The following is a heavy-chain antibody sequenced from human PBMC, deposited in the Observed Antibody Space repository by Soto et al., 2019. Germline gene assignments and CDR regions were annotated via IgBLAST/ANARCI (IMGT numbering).Heavy chain of an antibody. CDR3: AKAVLLWVGESQYYFDY. V-gene: IGHV3-23*01. J-gene: IGHJ4*02. D-gene: IGHD3-10*01. CDR1: GFTFSSYA. CDR2: ISGSGGST. Sequence: GGSLRLSCAASGFTFSSYAMSWVRQAPGKGLEWVSAISGSGGSTYYADSAKGRFTISRDNSKNTLYLQMNSLRAEDTAVYYCAKAVLLWVGESQYYFDYWGQGTLVTVSS.